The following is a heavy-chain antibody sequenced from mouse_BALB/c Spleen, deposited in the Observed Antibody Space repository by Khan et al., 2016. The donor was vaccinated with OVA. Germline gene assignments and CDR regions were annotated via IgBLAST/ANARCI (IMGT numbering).Heavy chain of an antibody. Sequence: EVQLEESGGDLVKPGGSLRLSCAASGFTFSTYGMSWVRQPPDKRLEWVATINSDGDYTYYPDTVKGRFTISRNNAENTLYLQMSSLTSEDTAIYYCSSDLTGSFAYWGQGTLVTVSA. CDR3: SSDLTGSFAY. CDR2: INSDGDYT. J-gene: IGHJ3*01. CDR1: GFTFSTYG. D-gene: IGHD4-1*01. V-gene: IGHV5-6*01.